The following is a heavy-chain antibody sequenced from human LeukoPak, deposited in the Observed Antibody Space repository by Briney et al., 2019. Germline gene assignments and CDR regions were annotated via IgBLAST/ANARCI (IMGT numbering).Heavy chain of an antibody. Sequence: SETLSLTCTVSGGSISSSSDYWGRIRQTPGRGLEGFGSIFYSGSTYYNPSLKSRVTISVDTSKKHFSLKLSSVTAADTAVYCARDGSSSWYENWFDPWGQGTLVTVSS. CDR3: ARDGSSSWYENWFDP. V-gene: IGHV4-39*07. CDR1: GGSISSSSDY. D-gene: IGHD6-13*01. CDR2: IFYSGST. J-gene: IGHJ5*02.